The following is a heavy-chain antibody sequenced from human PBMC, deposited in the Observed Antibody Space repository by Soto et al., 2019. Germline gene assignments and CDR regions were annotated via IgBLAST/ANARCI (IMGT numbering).Heavy chain of an antibody. CDR2: ISSSSSYI. CDR3: ARSRAGARYSGLFDP. J-gene: IGHJ5*02. D-gene: IGHD6-13*01. CDR1: GFTFSSYS. V-gene: IGHV3-21*01. Sequence: EVQLVESGGGLVKPGGSLRLSCAASGFTFSSYSMNWVRQAPGKGLEWVSSISSSSSYIYYADSVKGRFTISRDNAKNSLYLQMNSLRAEDTAVYYCARSRAGARYSGLFDPWGQATLVTVSS.